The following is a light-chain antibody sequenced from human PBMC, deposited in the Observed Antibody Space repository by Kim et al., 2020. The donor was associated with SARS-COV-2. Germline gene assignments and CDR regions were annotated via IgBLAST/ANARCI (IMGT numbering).Light chain of an antibody. CDR3: QQYDNWPLT. CDR2: GAS. J-gene: IGKJ4*01. Sequence: VSPGERATLSCRASQSVGSNLAWYQQKPGQPPRLLIYGASTGATGIPARFSGSGSATEFTLTISSLQSEDFAVYYCQQYDNWPLTFGGGTKVDIK. V-gene: IGKV3-15*01. CDR1: QSVGSN.